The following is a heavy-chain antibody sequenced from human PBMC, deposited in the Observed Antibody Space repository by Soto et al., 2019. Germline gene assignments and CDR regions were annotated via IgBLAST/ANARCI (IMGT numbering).Heavy chain of an antibody. CDR2: ISAYNGNT. CDR3: ARSRGIAVAGNWFDP. D-gene: IGHD6-19*01. Sequence: QVQLVQPGAEVKKPGASVKVSCKASGYTFTSYGISWVRQAPGQGLDRMGWISAYNGNTNYAQKLQGRVTMTTDTSTSTAYMELRSLRSDDTAVYYCARSRGIAVAGNWFDPWGQGTLVTVSS. V-gene: IGHV1-18*01. J-gene: IGHJ5*02. CDR1: GYTFTSYG.